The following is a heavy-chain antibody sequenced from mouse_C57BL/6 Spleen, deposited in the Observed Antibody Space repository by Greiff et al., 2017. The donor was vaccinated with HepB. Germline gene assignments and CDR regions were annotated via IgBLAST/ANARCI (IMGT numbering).Heavy chain of an antibody. J-gene: IGHJ2*01. CDR1: GYTFTDYN. D-gene: IGHD1-1*01. CDR3: ARGRSCGSREYYFDY. V-gene: IGHV1-22*01. Sequence: EVQLQQSGPELVKPGASVKMSCKASGYTFTDYNMHWVKQSHGKSLEWMGYINPNNGGTSYNQKFKGKATLTVDKSSSTAYMELRSLTAEDSAVYYLARGRSCGSREYYFDYWGQGTTLTVSS. CDR2: INPNNGGT.